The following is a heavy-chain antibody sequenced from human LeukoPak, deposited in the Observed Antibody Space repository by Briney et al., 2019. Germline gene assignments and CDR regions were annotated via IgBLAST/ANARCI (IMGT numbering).Heavy chain of an antibody. D-gene: IGHD6-6*01. J-gene: IGHJ4*02. V-gene: IGHV4-59*01. CDR3: ARGDQHSSSCLDY. Sequence: PSETLSLTCTVSGGSISSYYWSWIRQPPGKGLEWIGYIYYSGSTNYNPSLKSRVTISVDTSKNQFSLKLSSVTAADTAVYYCARGDQHSSSCLDYLGQGTLLTVSS. CDR2: IYYSGST. CDR1: GGSISSYY.